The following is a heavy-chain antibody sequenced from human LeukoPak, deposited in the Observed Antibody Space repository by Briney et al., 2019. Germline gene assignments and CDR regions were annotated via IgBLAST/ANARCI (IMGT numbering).Heavy chain of an antibody. CDR1: GFTFDDYG. Sequence: GGSLRLSCAASGFTFDDYGMSWVRQAPGKGLEWVSGINWNGGSTGYADSVKGRFTISRDNAKNSLYLQMSSLRAEDTALYYCARDKYDFWSGYYTHDAFDIWGQGTMVTVSS. D-gene: IGHD3-3*01. V-gene: IGHV3-20*04. J-gene: IGHJ3*02. CDR3: ARDKYDFWSGYYTHDAFDI. CDR2: INWNGGST.